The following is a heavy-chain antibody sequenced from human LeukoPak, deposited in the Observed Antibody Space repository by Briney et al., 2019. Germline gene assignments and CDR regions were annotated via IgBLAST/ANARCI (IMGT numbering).Heavy chain of an antibody. J-gene: IGHJ5*02. V-gene: IGHV4-31*03. D-gene: IGHD7-27*01. CDR2: IYYSGST. CDR3: ARDLTGDQFFDP. CDR1: GGPISNDGYY. Sequence: SQTLSHTCNVSGGPISNDGYYWSWIRQHPGKGLEWLGYIYYSGSTYYNPSLKSRVTLSVDTSKSQFSLRLSSVTAADTAVYYCARDLTGDQFFDPWGQGTLVTVSS.